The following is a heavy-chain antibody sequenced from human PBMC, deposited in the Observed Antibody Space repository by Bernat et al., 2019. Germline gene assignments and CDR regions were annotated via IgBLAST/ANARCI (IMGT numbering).Heavy chain of an antibody. J-gene: IGHJ4*02. D-gene: IGHD2-2*01. CDR2: VNGDGSSA. CDR1: GFTFSTYW. V-gene: IGHV3-74*01. CDR3: ARSLGGPYQFDH. Sequence: EVQLVESGGDLVQPGGSLRLSCAASGFTFSTYWMHWVRQDPGKGLVWVSRVNGDGSSAAYAASVKGRFTISRDNAKNTLFLQMDSLRAEDTAVYYCARSLGGPYQFDHWGQGTLVTVSS.